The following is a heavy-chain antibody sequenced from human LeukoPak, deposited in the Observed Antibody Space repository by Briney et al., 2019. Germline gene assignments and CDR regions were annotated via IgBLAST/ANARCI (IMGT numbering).Heavy chain of an antibody. CDR2: ISAYNGNT. V-gene: IGHV1-18*01. D-gene: IGHD4-11*01. CDR3: ARDKAVTTELTQYFHH. CDR1: GYTFTSYG. Sequence: GASVKVSCKAAGYTFTSYGISRVRQAPGQGLEWMGWISAYNGNTNYAQKLQGRVTMTTDTSTSTAYMELRSLRSDDTAVYYCARDKAVTTELTQYFHHWGQGTLVTVSS. J-gene: IGHJ1*01.